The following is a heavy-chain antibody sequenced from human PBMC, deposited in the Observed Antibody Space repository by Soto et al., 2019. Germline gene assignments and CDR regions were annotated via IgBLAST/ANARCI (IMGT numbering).Heavy chain of an antibody. V-gene: IGHV1-69*13. CDR3: ALGSSSWYNWFDP. D-gene: IGHD6-13*01. J-gene: IGHJ5*02. CDR1: GGTFSSYA. Sequence: AASVKVSCKASGGTFSSYAISWVRQAPGQGLEWMGGIIPIFGTANYAQKFQGRVTITADESTSTAYMELSSLRSEDTAVYYCALGSSSWYNWFDPWGQGTLVTVSS. CDR2: IIPIFGTA.